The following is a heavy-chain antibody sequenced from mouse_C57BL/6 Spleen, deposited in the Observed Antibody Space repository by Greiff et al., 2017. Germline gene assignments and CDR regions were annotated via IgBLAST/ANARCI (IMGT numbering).Heavy chain of an antibody. Sequence: QVQLKASGAELVRPGASVKLSCKASGYTFNDYYINWVKQRPGQGLEWIARIYPGSGNTYYNEKFKGKATLTAENSYSTASMQISSLTSEDSAVYFCARLGPLDDYLDAMDYWGQGTSVTVSS. CDR1: GYTFNDYY. J-gene: IGHJ4*01. V-gene: IGHV1-76*01. CDR3: ARLGPLDDYLDAMDY. D-gene: IGHD2-4*01. CDR2: IYPGSGNT.